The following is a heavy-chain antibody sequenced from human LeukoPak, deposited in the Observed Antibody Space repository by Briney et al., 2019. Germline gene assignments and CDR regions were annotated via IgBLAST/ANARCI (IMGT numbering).Heavy chain of an antibody. CDR2: ISSSSSYI. D-gene: IGHD1-26*01. V-gene: IGHV3-21*01. J-gene: IGHJ6*03. Sequence: GGSLRLSCAASGFTFSSYSMNWVRQAPGKGLEWVSSISSSSSYIYYADSVKGRFTISRDNAKNSLYLQMNSLRAEDTAVYYCARGGSYYWNYYYYYMDVWGKGTTVTVSS. CDR3: ARGGSYYWNYYYYYMDV. CDR1: GFTFSSYS.